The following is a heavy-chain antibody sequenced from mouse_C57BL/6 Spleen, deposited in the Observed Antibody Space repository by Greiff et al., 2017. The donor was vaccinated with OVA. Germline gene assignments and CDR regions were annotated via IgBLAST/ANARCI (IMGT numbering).Heavy chain of an antibody. CDR1: GYTFTSYW. V-gene: IGHV1-55*01. J-gene: IGHJ1*03. CDR3: ARTVYYGSSHWYFDV. CDR2: LYPGSGST. Sequence: QVQLQQPGAELVKPGASVKMSCKASGYTFTSYWITWVKQRPGQGLEWIGDLYPGSGSTNYNEKFKSKATLTVDTSSSTAYMQLSSLTSEDSAVYYCARTVYYGSSHWYFDVWGTGTTVTVSS. D-gene: IGHD1-1*01.